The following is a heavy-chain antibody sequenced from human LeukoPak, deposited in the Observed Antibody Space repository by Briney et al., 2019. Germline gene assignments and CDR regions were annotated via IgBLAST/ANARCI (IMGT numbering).Heavy chain of an antibody. Sequence: ASVKVSCMAPGYTFTSYGINWVRQATGQGLEWMGWMNPNSGNTGYAQKFQGRVTMTRNTSISTAYMELSSLRSEDTAVYYCARGYCSGVSCSGMDVWGQGTTVTVSS. J-gene: IGHJ6*02. CDR2: MNPNSGNT. CDR1: GYTFTSYG. V-gene: IGHV1-8*01. D-gene: IGHD2-15*01. CDR3: ARGYCSGVSCSGMDV.